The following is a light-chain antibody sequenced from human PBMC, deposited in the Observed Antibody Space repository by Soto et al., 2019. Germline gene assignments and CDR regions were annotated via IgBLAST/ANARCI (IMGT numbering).Light chain of an antibody. Sequence: VLTQSPRALSLYPGEGASLSWRASQSSSSNFLAWYQQKRGQAPRLLIHGASNRATGIPDRFSGSGSGTDFTLTITRLEPEDFAVYYCQQYGGSPRTFGQGTKVDIK. CDR3: QQYGGSPRT. J-gene: IGKJ1*01. CDR2: GAS. V-gene: IGKV3-20*01. CDR1: QSSSSNF.